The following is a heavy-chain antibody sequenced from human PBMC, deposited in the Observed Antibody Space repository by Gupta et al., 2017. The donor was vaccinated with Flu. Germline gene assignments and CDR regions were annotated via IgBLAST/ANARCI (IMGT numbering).Heavy chain of an antibody. CDR2: INHSGST. J-gene: IGHJ6*02. CDR1: GGSFSGYY. Sequence: QVQLQQWGAGLLKPSETLSLTCAVYGGSFSGYYWSWIRQTPGKGLEWIGEINHSGSTNYNPSLKSRVTISVDTSKNQFSLKLSSVTAADTAVYYCARLVVAATAHRDYGMDVWGQGTTVTVSS. CDR3: ARLVVAATAHRDYGMDV. V-gene: IGHV4-34*01. D-gene: IGHD2-15*01.